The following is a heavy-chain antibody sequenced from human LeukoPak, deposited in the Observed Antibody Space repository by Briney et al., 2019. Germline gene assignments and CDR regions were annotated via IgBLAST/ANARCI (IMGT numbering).Heavy chain of an antibody. CDR1: GGSFSGYY. CDR2: INHSGST. V-gene: IGHV4-34*01. CDR3: ARGPTTRYYYDSSGYYGNFAY. Sequence: PSETLSLTCAVYGGSFSGYYWSWIRQPPGKGLEWIREINHSGSTNYNPSLKSRVTISVDTSKNQFSLKLSSVTAADTAVYYCARGPTTRYYYDSSGYYGNFAYWGQGTLVTVSS. D-gene: IGHD3-22*01. J-gene: IGHJ4*02.